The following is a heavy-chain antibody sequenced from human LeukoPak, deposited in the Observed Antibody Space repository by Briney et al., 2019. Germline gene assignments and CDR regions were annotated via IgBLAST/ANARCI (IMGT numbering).Heavy chain of an antibody. CDR1: GFTFSDYY. V-gene: IGHV3-11*01. J-gene: IGHJ4*02. CDR2: ISSSGSTI. Sequence: GGSLRLSCAASGFTFSDYYMSWIRQAPGKGLDGFSYISSSGSTIYYADSVKGRFTISRDKAKNSLYLRMNSLRAEDTAVYYCARGAGLWVYYFDYWGQGTLVTVSS. CDR3: ARGAGLWVYYFDY. D-gene: IGHD5-18*01.